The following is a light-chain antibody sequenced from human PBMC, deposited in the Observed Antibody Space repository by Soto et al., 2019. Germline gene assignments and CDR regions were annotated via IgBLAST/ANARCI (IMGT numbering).Light chain of an antibody. V-gene: IGLV2-14*01. CDR3: SSYTSSSTPYV. CDR2: EVS. CDR1: SSDVGGYNY. J-gene: IGLJ1*01. Sequence: QSALTQPASVSGSPGQSITIXCTGTSSDVGGYNYVSWYQQHPGKAPKLMIYEVSNRPSGVSNRFSGSKSGNTASLTISGLQAEDEADYYCSSYTSSSTPYVFGTGTKLTVL.